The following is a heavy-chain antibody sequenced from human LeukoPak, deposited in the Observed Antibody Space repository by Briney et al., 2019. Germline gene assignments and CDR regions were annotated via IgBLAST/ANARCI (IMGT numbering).Heavy chain of an antibody. CDR3: TTGTDIVVVPAAIAFDY. J-gene: IGHJ4*02. CDR1: GFTFSNAW. CDR2: IKSKTDGGTT. V-gene: IGHV3-15*01. D-gene: IGHD2-2*01. Sequence: GGSLRLSCAASGFTFSNAWMSWVRQVPGKGLEWVGRIKSKTDGGTTDYAAPVKGRFTISRDDSKNTLYLQMNSLKTEDTAVYYCTTGTDIVVVPAAIAFDYWGQGTLVTVSS.